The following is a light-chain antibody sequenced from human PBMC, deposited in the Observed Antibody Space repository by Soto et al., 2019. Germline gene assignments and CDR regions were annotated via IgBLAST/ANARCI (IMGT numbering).Light chain of an antibody. J-gene: IGLJ2*01. CDR1: SSDIGTYNL. V-gene: IGLV2-23*01. CDR2: EGI. Sequence: QSALTQPASVSGSPGQSITISCTGTSSDIGTYNLVSWYQHYPGKAPKLMIYEGIKRPSGVSNRFSGSKSGNTASLTISGLQAEDEAEYYCCSYAGSRTHVLFGGGTKLTVL. CDR3: CSYAGSRTHVL.